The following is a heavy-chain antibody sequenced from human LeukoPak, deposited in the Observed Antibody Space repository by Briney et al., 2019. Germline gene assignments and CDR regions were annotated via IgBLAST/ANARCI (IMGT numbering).Heavy chain of an antibody. D-gene: IGHD1-26*01. CDR2: IFYSGTT. V-gene: IGHV4-39*02. J-gene: IGHJ4*02. CDR1: VGSISRSGYY. CDR3: ARDRRVGATRFPLDY. Sequence: PSETLSLTCTVSVGSISRSGYYWGGIRQPPGKGLEWMGGIFYSGTTYYNPSLKSRVTISVDTSKNQFSLKLSSVTAADTAVYYCARDRRVGATRFPLDYWGQGTLVTVSS.